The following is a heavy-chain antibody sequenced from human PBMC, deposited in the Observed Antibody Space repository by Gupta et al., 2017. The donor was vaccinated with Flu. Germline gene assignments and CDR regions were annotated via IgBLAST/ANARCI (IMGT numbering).Heavy chain of an antibody. V-gene: IGHV3-11*01. CDR1: GFAFSDSY. CDR2: ISSSGNVI. CDR3: ARRSGTAVTGPREVDYFDY. Sequence: QVQLLESGGGLVRPGGFLRLSCAVSGFAFSDSYMSWIRQAPGKGLEWLSYISSSGNVIYYAGSVKGRFTISRDNAKNSLYLQMNGLRAEDTALYYCARRSGTAVTGPREVDYFDYWGQGTLVTVSS. J-gene: IGHJ4*02. D-gene: IGHD1-26*01.